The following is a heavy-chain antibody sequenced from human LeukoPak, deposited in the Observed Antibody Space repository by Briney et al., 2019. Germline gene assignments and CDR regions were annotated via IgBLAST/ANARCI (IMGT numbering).Heavy chain of an antibody. J-gene: IGHJ6*02. Sequence: GGSLRLSCAASGFTFSNFAMSWVRQAPGKGLEWVSVISDSGGNAFYADSVRGRFTISRDNSKNTLYLEMNSLRAEDTAVYYGAKGYSGTDVWGQGTTVTVSS. CDR2: ISDSGGNA. CDR1: GFTFSNFA. V-gene: IGHV3-23*01. CDR3: AKGYSGTDV.